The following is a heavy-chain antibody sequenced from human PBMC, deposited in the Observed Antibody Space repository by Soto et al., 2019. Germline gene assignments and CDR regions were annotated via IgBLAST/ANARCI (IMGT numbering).Heavy chain of an antibody. V-gene: IGHV1-3*04. Sequence: QVHLVQSGAEVKKPGASVKVSCKASGYTFISYAIHWVRQAPGQRFEWMGWINTGNGDTKYSQKFQGRVTIARDTSASTTYMELSSLTSEDTALYYCARVGPYYYYGMDVW. CDR2: INTGNGDT. J-gene: IGHJ6*01. CDR1: GYTFISYA. CDR3: ARVGPYYYYGMDV.